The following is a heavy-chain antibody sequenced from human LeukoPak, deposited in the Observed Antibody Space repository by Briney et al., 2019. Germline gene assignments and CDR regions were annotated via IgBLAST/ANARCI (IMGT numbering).Heavy chain of an antibody. CDR1: GGTFSSYA. CDR3: ARDRYYYDSSGQEGDWFDP. D-gene: IGHD3-22*01. CDR2: FIPIFGTA. J-gene: IGHJ5*02. Sequence: GASVKVSCKASGGTFSSYAISWVRQAPGQGLEWMGRFIPIFGTANYAQKFQGRVTITTDESTSTAYMELSNLRSEDTAVYYCARDRYYYDSSGQEGDWFDPWGQGTLVTVSS. V-gene: IGHV1-69*05.